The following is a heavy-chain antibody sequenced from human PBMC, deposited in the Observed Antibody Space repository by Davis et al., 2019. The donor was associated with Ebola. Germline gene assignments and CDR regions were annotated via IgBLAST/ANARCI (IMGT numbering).Heavy chain of an antibody. V-gene: IGHV1-69*06. CDR3: ARGVTYSSSSDVYYYYGMDV. D-gene: IGHD6-6*01. CDR2: IIPIFGTA. Sequence: SVKVSCKASGGTFSSYAISWVRQAPGQGLEWMGGIIPIFGTAKYAQKFQGRVTITADKSTSTAYMELSSLRSEDTAVYYCARGVTYSSSSDVYYYYGMDVWGQGTTVTVSS. CDR1: GGTFSSYA. J-gene: IGHJ6*02.